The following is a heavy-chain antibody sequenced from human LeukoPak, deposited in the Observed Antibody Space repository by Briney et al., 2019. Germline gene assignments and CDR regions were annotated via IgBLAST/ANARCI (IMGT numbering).Heavy chain of an antibody. CDR1: GYTFTNFI. CDR2: ISAYNDNT. D-gene: IGHD2-2*01. J-gene: IGHJ4*02. V-gene: IGHV1-18*01. Sequence: GASVKVSCKASGYTFTNFIINWVRQAPGQGLEWMGWISAYNDNTSYAQMFQDRVTMSTDTSTSTAYMKLRSLRFDDTAVYYCARLGYCSSNSCYGVDYWGQGTLVTVSS. CDR3: ARLGYCSSNSCYGVDY.